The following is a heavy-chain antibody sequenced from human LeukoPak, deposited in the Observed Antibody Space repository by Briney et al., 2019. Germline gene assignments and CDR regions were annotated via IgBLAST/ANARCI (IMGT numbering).Heavy chain of an antibody. Sequence: SETLSLTCTVSGYSISTGYYWGWIRQPPGKGLEWIGEINHSGSTNYNPSLKSRVTISVDTSKNQFSLKLSSVTAADTAVYYCARLGGSYYPYFDYWGQGTLVTVSS. D-gene: IGHD1-26*01. V-gene: IGHV4-38-2*02. CDR2: INHSGST. CDR3: ARLGGSYYPYFDY. J-gene: IGHJ4*02. CDR1: GYSISTGYY.